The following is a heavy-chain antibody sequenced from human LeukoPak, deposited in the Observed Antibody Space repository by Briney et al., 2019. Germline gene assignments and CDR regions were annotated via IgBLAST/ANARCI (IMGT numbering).Heavy chain of an antibody. CDR1: GFTFSNYA. CDR2: ISPTGGTI. Sequence: GGSLRLSCAASGFTFSNYAMNWVRQAPGKGLEWVSYISPTGGTIHYVDSVKGRFTISRDNAKNSLYLQMNSLRAEDTAVYYCARKSWAIVEWDYYYYMDVWGKGTTVTVSS. J-gene: IGHJ6*03. V-gene: IGHV3-48*01. CDR3: ARKSWAIVEWDYYYYMDV. D-gene: IGHD1-26*01.